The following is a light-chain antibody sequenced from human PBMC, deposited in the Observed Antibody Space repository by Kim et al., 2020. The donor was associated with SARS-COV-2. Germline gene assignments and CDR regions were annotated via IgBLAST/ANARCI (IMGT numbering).Light chain of an antibody. J-gene: IGLJ3*02. CDR2: RGN. Sequence: GRSITISCSGSTSNTGTNYVYWYQQLPGAAPKLLIFRGNQRPSGVPDRFSASKSGTSASLAISGLRSEDEADYYCAAWDDSLSGWMFGGGTQLTVL. V-gene: IGLV1-47*01. CDR1: TSNTGTNY. CDR3: AAWDDSLSGWM.